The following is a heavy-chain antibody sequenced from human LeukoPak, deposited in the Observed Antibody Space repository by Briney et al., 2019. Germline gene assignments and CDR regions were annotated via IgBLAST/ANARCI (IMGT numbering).Heavy chain of an antibody. Sequence: GGSLRLSCAASGFTFSDYLMDWVRQAPGKGLEWVSAISGSGGSTYYADSVKGRFTISRDNSKNTLYLQMNSLRAEDTAVYYCAKDRLVVPAAIRYFQHWGQGTLVTVSS. CDR1: GFTFSDYL. CDR3: AKDRLVVPAAIRYFQH. D-gene: IGHD2-2*02. J-gene: IGHJ1*01. V-gene: IGHV3-23*01. CDR2: ISGSGGST.